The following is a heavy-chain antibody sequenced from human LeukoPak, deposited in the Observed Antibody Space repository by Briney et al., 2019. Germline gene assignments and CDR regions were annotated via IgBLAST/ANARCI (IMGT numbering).Heavy chain of an antibody. V-gene: IGHV4-59*08. CDR3: ARTVTGTTWFDP. J-gene: IGHJ5*02. Sequence: SETLPLTCTVSGGSISSYYWSWIRQPPGKGLEWIGYIYYSGSTNYNPSLKSRVTISVDTSKNQFSLKLSSVTAADTAVYYCARTVTGTTWFDPWGQGTLVTVSS. D-gene: IGHD1-7*01. CDR2: IYYSGST. CDR1: GGSISSYY.